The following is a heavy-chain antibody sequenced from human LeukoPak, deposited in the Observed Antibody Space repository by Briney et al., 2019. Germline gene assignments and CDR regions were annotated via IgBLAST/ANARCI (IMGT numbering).Heavy chain of an antibody. Sequence: ASVKVSCKASGYTFTSYYMHWVRQAPGQGLEWMGIINPSGGSTSYAQKFQGRVTMTRDTSTSTVYMELSSLRSEDTAVYYCARDSEKYSSSSTPSYYFDYWGQGTLVTVSS. D-gene: IGHD6-6*01. V-gene: IGHV1-46*01. CDR3: ARDSEKYSSSSTPSYYFDY. CDR1: GYTFTSYY. CDR2: INPSGGST. J-gene: IGHJ4*02.